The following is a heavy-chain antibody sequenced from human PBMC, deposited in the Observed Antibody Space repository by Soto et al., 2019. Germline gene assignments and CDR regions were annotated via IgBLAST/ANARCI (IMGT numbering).Heavy chain of an antibody. D-gene: IGHD3-10*01. V-gene: IGHV1-3*01. CDR2: INAGNGNT. CDR1: GYTFTSYA. Sequence: ASVKVSCKTSGYTFTSYAMHWVRQAPGQRLEWMGWINAGNGNTKYSQKFQGRVTITRDTSASTAYMELSSLRSEDTAVYYCARGSGLYYFDNWGQGTLVTVSS. J-gene: IGHJ4*02. CDR3: ARGSGLYYFDN.